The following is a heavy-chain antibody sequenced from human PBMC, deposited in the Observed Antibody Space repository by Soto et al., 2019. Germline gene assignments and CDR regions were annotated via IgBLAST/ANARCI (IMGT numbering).Heavy chain of an antibody. CDR2: IWYDGSDK. D-gene: IGHD5-12*01. J-gene: IGHJ4*02. CDR3: ARDQGGIVAD. V-gene: IGHV3-33*01. CDR1: GFTFSSYG. Sequence: QVQLVESGGGVVQPGRSLRLSCAASGFTFSSYGMHWVRQAPGKGLEWVAVIWYDGSDKYYADSVKGRFTISRDNSKNTLYLQMNSMRAEDTAVFYCARDQGGIVADWGQGTLVTVSS.